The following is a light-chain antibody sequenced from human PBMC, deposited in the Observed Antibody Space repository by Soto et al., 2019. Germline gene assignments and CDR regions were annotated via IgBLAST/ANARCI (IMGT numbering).Light chain of an antibody. V-gene: IGKV3-11*01. Sequence: EIVLTQSPATLSLSPGERATLSCRASQSVSIYLAWYQQRPGQTPRLLIYDISTRAAGIPARFSGSVFRTDSTLTIRNLEPEESAVYSCQQRFAWPNSFGGGSKVQI. CDR3: QQRFAWPNS. CDR2: DIS. CDR1: QSVSIY. J-gene: IGKJ4*01.